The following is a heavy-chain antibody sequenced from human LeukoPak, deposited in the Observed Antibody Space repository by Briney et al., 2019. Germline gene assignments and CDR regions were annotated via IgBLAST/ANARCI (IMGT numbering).Heavy chain of an antibody. D-gene: IGHD1-26*01. Sequence: SETLCLTCTVSGGSISSYYWSWIRQPPGKGLEWIGYIDYSGSTSYNPSLKSRVTISVDTSKNQFSLRLSSVTAADTAVYYCARGTSGSYYWNFDYWGQGTGDRL. J-gene: IGHJ4*02. CDR2: IDYSGST. CDR1: GGSISSYY. CDR3: ARGTSGSYYWNFDY. V-gene: IGHV4-59*01.